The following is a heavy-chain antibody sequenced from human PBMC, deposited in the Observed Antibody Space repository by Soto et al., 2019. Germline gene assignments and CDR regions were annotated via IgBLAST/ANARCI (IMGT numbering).Heavy chain of an antibody. J-gene: IGHJ1*01. CDR3: AKDYTAVVLRPLQH. D-gene: IGHD5-18*01. Sequence: GGSLRLSCAASGFTFSSYAMSWVRQAPGKGLEWVSAISGSGGSTYYADSVKGRFTISRDNSKNTLYLQMNSLRAEDTAVYYCAKDYTAVVLRPLQHWGQGTLVTVSS. V-gene: IGHV3-23*01. CDR1: GFTFSSYA. CDR2: ISGSGGST.